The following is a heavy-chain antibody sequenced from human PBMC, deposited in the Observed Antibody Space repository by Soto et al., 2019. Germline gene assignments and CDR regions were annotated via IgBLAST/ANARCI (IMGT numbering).Heavy chain of an antibody. CDR3: ARGLNTIFGVVILYYFDY. CDR2: ISSSSSYI. V-gene: IGHV3-21*01. CDR1: GFTFSSYS. D-gene: IGHD3-3*01. Sequence: NPGGSLRLSCAASGFTFSSYSMNWVRQAPGKGLEWVSSISSSSSYIYYADSVKGRFTISRDNAKNSLYLQMNSLRAEDAAVYYCARGLNTIFGVVILYYFDYWGQGTLVT. J-gene: IGHJ4*02.